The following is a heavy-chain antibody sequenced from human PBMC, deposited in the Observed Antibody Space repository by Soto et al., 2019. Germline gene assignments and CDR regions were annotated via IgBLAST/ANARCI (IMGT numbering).Heavy chain of an antibody. CDR2: IYHSGST. CDR1: GGSISSGGYS. Sequence: SETLSLTCAVSGGSISSGGYSWSWIRQPPGKGLEWIGYIYHSGSTYYNPSLKSRVTISVDRSKNQFSLKLSSVTAEDTAVYYCVEGHQPLFSRWGQGTQVTVSS. D-gene: IGHD2-2*01. J-gene: IGHJ4*02. V-gene: IGHV4-30-2*01. CDR3: VEGHQPLFSR.